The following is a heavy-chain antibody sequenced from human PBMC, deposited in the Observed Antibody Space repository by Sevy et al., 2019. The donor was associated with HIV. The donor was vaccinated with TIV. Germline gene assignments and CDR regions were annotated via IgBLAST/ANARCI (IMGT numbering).Heavy chain of an antibody. CDR1: GFTFSAYS. D-gene: IGHD2-21*01. V-gene: IGHV3-48*01. CDR3: ARAGGDCYSKNACWFVS. Sequence: GGSLRLSCAASGFTFSAYSMNWVRQAPGKGLEWVSYIISSRGTIYYADTVKGQFTISRDNAKSSLYLQTNGLRAEDTAVYYCARAGGDCYSKNACWFVSWGQGTLVTVSS. J-gene: IGHJ5*01. CDR2: IISSRGTI.